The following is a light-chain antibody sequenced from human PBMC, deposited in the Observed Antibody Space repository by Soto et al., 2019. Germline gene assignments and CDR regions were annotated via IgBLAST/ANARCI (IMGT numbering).Light chain of an antibody. CDR2: GNS. Sequence: QSVLTQPPSVSGAPGQRVTMSCTGSSSNIGAGYDVHWYQQLPGTAPKVLIYGNSNRPSGVPDRFSGSKSGTSASLAITGLQAEDEADYYCQSYDSSLSGFYVFGTGTKVTVL. CDR3: QSYDSSLSGFYV. V-gene: IGLV1-40*01. J-gene: IGLJ1*01. CDR1: SSNIGAGYD.